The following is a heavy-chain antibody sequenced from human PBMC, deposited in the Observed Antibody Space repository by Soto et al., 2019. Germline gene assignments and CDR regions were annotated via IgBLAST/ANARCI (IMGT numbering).Heavy chain of an antibody. J-gene: IGHJ6*03. CDR3: ARPPIAAAQFKHRYYYYMVV. D-gene: IGHD6-13*01. CDR2: IYYSGST. V-gene: IGHV4-39*01. CDR1: GGSISSSSYY. Sequence: SETLSLTCTVSGGSISSSSYYWGWIRQPPGKGLEWIGSIYYSGSTYYNPSLKSRVTISVDTSKNQFSLKLSSVTAADTAVYYCARPPIAAAQFKHRYYYYMVVWGKGTTVTVSS.